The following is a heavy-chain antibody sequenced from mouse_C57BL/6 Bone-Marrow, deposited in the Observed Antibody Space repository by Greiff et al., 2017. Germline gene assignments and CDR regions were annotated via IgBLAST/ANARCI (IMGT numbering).Heavy chain of an antibody. Sequence: VQLQQPGAELVMPGASVKLSCKASGYTFTSYWMHWVKQRPGQGLEWIGEIDPSDSYTYYNPKFKGKATLTVDKSSSTAYMQLSSLTSEHSAVXYCARETAAVEARFAYWGQGTLVTVSA. CDR3: ARETAAVEARFAY. CDR2: IDPSDSYT. V-gene: IGHV1-69*01. D-gene: IGHD1-1*01. CDR1: GYTFTSYW. J-gene: IGHJ3*01.